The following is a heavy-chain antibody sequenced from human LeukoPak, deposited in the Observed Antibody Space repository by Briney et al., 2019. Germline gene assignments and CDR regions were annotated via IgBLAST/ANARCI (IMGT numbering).Heavy chain of an antibody. V-gene: IGHV3-9*01. CDR1: EFTFDDYA. Sequence: PGGSLRLSCAASEFTFDDYAMHWVQQAPGKGLEWVSGISWNSGSIGYADSVKGRFTISRDNAKNSLYLQMNSLRAEDTALYYCAKGALRYYDSSGYYSSYFDYWGQGTLVTVSS. CDR3: AKGALRYYDSSGYYSSYFDY. D-gene: IGHD3-22*01. J-gene: IGHJ4*02. CDR2: ISWNSGSI.